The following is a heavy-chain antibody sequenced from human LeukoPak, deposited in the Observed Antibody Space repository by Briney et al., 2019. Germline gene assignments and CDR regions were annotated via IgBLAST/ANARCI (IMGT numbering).Heavy chain of an antibody. CDR3: ARASRGLVREGLDC. J-gene: IGHJ4*02. CDR1: GFTFSSYW. CDR2: IKQDEGEK. D-gene: IGHD6-19*01. Sequence: GGSLRLSCEASGFTFSSYWMIWVRQAPGKGLEWVANIKQDEGEKYYVDSVETRFTISRDNAKNSLYLQMNSLRVEDTAVYYCARASRGLVREGLDCWGQGTLVTVSS. V-gene: IGHV3-7*01.